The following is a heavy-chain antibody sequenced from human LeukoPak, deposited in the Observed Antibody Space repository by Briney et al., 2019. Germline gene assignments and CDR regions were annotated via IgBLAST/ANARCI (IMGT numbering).Heavy chain of an antibody. V-gene: IGHV4-34*01. J-gene: IGHJ5*02. Sequence: SETLSLTCAVYGGSFSCYYWSWIRQPPGKGLEWIGEINHSGSTNYNPSLKSRVTISVDTSKNQFSLKLSSVTAADTAVYYCARDFGYYYDSSGYYYDSGNWFDPWGQGTLVTVSS. D-gene: IGHD3-22*01. CDR1: GGSFSCYY. CDR2: INHSGST. CDR3: ARDFGYYYDSSGYYYDSGNWFDP.